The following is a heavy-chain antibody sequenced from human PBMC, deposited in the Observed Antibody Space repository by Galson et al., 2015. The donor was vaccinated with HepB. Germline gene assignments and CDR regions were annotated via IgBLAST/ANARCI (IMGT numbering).Heavy chain of an antibody. Sequence: SLRLSCAASGFTFINYALHWVRQAPGKGLEWVVVISYDAGNKYYADSVKGRFSISRDNSKNTLYLQMNSLRTEDTAVYYCATIRGYSYGYGYWGQGTLVTVSS. CDR1: GFTFINYA. J-gene: IGHJ4*02. V-gene: IGHV3-30*04. CDR3: ATIRGYSYGYGY. D-gene: IGHD5-18*01. CDR2: ISYDAGNK.